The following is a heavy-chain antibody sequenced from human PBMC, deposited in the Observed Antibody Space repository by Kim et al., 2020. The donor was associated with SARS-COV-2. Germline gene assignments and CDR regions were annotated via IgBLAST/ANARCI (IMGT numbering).Heavy chain of an antibody. CDR3: ARDLCGGGSCYGYYYGMDV. CDR2: TYYRSKWYN. Sequence: SQTLSLTCAISGDSVSSNSAAWNWIRQSPSRGLEWLGRTYYRSKWYNDYAVSVKSRITINPDTSKNQFSLQLNSVTPEDTAVYYCARDLCGGGSCYGYYYGMDVWGQGTTVTVSS. CDR1: GDSVSSNSAA. J-gene: IGHJ6*02. D-gene: IGHD2-15*01. V-gene: IGHV6-1*01.